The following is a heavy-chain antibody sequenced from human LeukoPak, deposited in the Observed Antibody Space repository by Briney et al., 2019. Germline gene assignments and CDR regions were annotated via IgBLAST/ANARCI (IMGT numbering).Heavy chain of an antibody. CDR1: GFTFSASA. D-gene: IGHD2-21*01. Sequence: GGSLRLSCTTSGFTFSASAMHWVRQGPGKGLEWVSYIAHHGNNRYYVDSVKGRFTISRDNSKVTLYLQMNSLRGDDTAIYYCAKDGSWSCTDWGQGTLV. V-gene: IGHV3-30*02. J-gene: IGHJ4*02. CDR2: IAHHGNNR. CDR3: AKDGSWSCTD.